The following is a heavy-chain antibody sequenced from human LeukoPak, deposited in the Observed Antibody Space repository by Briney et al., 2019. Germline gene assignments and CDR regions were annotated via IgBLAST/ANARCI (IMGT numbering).Heavy chain of an antibody. CDR3: AREFPGSGIHLVV. CDR1: GFTFSSYE. V-gene: IGHV3-48*03. D-gene: IGHD1-26*01. Sequence: GGSLRLSCAASGFTFSSYEMNWVRQAPGKGLEWVSYISSSGSTIYYADSVKGRFTISRDNAKNSLYLQMNSLRAEDTAVYYCAREFPGSGIHLVVWGQGTMVTVSS. CDR2: ISSSGSTI. J-gene: IGHJ3*01.